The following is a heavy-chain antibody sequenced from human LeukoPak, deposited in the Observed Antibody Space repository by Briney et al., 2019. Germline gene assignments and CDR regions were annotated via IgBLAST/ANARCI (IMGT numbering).Heavy chain of an antibody. CDR1: GFTFSSYW. CDR2: IKQDGSEK. V-gene: IGHV3-7*01. D-gene: IGHD6-13*01. J-gene: IGHJ4*02. CDR3: AGDKKQQLVRVLDY. Sequence: GGSLRLSCAASGFTFSSYWMSWVRQAPGKGLEWVANIKQDGSEKYYVDSVKGRFTISRDNAKNSLYLQMNSLRAEDTAVYYCAGDKKQQLVRVLDYWGQGTLVTVSS.